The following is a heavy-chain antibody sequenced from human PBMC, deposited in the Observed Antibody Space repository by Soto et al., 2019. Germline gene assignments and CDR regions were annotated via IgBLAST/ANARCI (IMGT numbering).Heavy chain of an antibody. J-gene: IGHJ4*02. CDR3: ARSAVTATPYYFDF. V-gene: IGHV3-72*01. D-gene: IGHD2-21*02. Sequence: EVQLVESGGGLAQPGGSLRLSCAASGFTFSDHYMDWVRQAPGKGLEWVGRIRNKANSYTTEYAASVKGRFTVSRDDSKNSLYLQMNSLTTEDTAVYYCARSAVTATPYYFDFWGQGALVTVAS. CDR1: GFTFSDHY. CDR2: IRNKANSYTT.